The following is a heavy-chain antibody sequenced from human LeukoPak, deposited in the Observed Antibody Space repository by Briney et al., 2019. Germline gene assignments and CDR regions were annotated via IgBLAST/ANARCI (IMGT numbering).Heavy chain of an antibody. J-gene: IGHJ3*02. CDR3: ARGVSSGWYRLDI. Sequence: PSETMSLTCTVSGRSISSYYWSWMRQPPGNELEGIGYIYYSGSTNYNPSLKSRVTISVDTSKNQFSLKLSSVTAADTGVYYCARGVSSGWYRLDIWGQGTMVTVSS. V-gene: IGHV4-59*01. D-gene: IGHD6-19*01. CDR2: IYYSGST. CDR1: GRSISSYY.